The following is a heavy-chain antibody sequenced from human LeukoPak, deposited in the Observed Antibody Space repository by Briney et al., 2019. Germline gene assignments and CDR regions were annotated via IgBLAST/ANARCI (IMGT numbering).Heavy chain of an antibody. CDR2: TRYDGTEK. CDR1: GFTFSNYG. CDR3: VKGRAYYFDY. Sequence: GGSLRLSCGASGFTFSNYGLHWVRQAPGKGLEWVAFTRYDGTEKYYADSVEGRFALSRDNSKNTLYLQMNSLRPEDTGLYYCVKGRAYYFDYWGQGTLVTVSS. J-gene: IGHJ4*02. V-gene: IGHV3-30*02.